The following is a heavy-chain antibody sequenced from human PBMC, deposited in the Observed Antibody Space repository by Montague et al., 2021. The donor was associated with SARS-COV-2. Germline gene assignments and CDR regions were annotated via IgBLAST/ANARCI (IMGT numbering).Heavy chain of an antibody. CDR3: ARVRHSYGYLPAFDI. CDR2: ISSSGSTI. V-gene: IGHV3-11*01. Sequence: SLRLSCAASGFTFSDYYMSWIRQAPGKGLEWVSYISSSGSTIYYADSVKGRFTISRGNAKNSLYLQMNSLRAEDTAVYYCARVRHSYGYLPAFDIWGQGTMVTVSS. CDR1: GFTFSDYY. D-gene: IGHD5-18*01. J-gene: IGHJ3*02.